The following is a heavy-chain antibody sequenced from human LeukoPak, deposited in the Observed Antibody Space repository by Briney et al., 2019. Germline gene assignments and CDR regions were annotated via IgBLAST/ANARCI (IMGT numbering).Heavy chain of an antibody. CDR3: ARIPRLDGQLVPQYFDY. CDR1: DYSISSSNW. D-gene: IGHD6-13*01. J-gene: IGHJ4*02. V-gene: IGHV4-28*01. CDR2: IGYSGST. Sequence: PSETLSLTCAVSDYSISSSNWWGWIRQPPGKGLEWIGYIGYSGSTYYNPSLKSRVTMSVDTSKNQFSLKLSSVTAVDTAVYYCARIPRLDGQLVPQYFDYWGQGTLVTVSS.